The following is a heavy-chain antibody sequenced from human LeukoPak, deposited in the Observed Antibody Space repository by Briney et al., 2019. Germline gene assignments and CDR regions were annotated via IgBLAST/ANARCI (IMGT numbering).Heavy chain of an antibody. D-gene: IGHD5-12*01. CDR1: GFTFSSYG. CDR3: ARARVATRIYYYYGMDV. V-gene: IGHV3-33*01. J-gene: IGHJ6*02. Sequence: PGGSLRLSCAASGFTFSSYGMHWVRQAPGEGLEWVAVIWYDGSNKYYADSVKGRFTISRDNSKNTLYLQMNSLRAEDTAVYYCARARVATRIYYYYGMDVWGQGTTVTVSS. CDR2: IWYDGSNK.